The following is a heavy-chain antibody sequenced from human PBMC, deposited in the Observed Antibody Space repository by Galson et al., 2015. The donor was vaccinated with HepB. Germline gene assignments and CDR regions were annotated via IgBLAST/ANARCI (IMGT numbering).Heavy chain of an antibody. J-gene: IGHJ3*02. CDR1: GFTFSSYG. D-gene: IGHD1-26*01. CDR3: AKGDGSYLLGAFDI. CDR2: ISYDGSNK. V-gene: IGHV3-30*18. Sequence: SLRLSCAASGFTFSSYGMHWVRQAPGKGLEWVAVISYDGSNKYYADSVKGRFTISRDNSKNTLYLQMNSLRAEDTAVYYCAKGDGSYLLGAFDIWGQGTMVTVSS.